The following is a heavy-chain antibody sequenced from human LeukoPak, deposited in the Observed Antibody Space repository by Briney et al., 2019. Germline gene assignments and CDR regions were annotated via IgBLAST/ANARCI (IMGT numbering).Heavy chain of an antibody. CDR2: IYYSGST. CDR1: GGSITSSSYC. D-gene: IGHD5-18*01. CDR3: ARGIQLWSRTYYFDY. J-gene: IGHJ4*02. Sequence: PSETLSLTCTVSGGSITSSSYCWGWIRQPPGTGLEWIGNIYYSGSTYYNPSLKSRVTISVDTSKNQFSLKLSSVTAADTAVYYCARGIQLWSRTYYFDYWGQGTLVTVSS. V-gene: IGHV4-39*07.